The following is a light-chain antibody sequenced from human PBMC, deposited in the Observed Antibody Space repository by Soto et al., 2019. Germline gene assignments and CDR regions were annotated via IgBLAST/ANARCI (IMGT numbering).Light chain of an antibody. J-gene: IGKJ1*01. CDR2: GAS. CDR3: QQYDSSPKT. CDR1: QSVSSSY. Sequence: EIVLTQSPGTLSLSPGERATLSCRASQSVSSSYLAWYQQTPGQAPRLLIYGASSRATGIPDRFSGSGSGTDFTLTISRLEPEDFAVYYCQQYDSSPKTLGRGTKVDIK. V-gene: IGKV3-20*01.